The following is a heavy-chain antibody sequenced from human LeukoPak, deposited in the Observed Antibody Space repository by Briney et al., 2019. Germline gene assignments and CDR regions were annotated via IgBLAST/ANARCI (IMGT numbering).Heavy chain of an antibody. CDR2: ISSSSSYI. V-gene: IGHV3-21*04. J-gene: IGHJ4*02. Sequence: GGSLRLSCAASGFTFSSYSMNWVRQAPGKGLEWVSSISSSSSYIYYADSVKGRSTISRDNAKNSLYLQMNSLRADDTAVYYCARGTTIFGVDIYGPHFDYWGQGTLVTVSS. CDR1: GFTFSSYS. CDR3: ARGTTIFGVDIYGPHFDY. D-gene: IGHD3-3*01.